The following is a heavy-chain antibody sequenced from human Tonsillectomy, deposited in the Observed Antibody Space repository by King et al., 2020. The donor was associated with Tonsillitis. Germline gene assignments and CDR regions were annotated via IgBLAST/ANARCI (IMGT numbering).Heavy chain of an antibody. Sequence: VQLVESGGGLVQPGGSLRLSCVASGFTFSNYAMSWVRQAPGKGLEWVSVIYGGGSGTYYTDSVKGRFTISRDNSKNTLYLQMNYLRVEETAVYYCAIPPGVYYYGLDVWGQGTTVTVSS. V-gene: IGHV3-23*03. CDR3: AIPPGVYYYGLDV. CDR1: GFTFSNYA. CDR2: IYGGGSGT. D-gene: IGHD7-27*01. J-gene: IGHJ6*02.